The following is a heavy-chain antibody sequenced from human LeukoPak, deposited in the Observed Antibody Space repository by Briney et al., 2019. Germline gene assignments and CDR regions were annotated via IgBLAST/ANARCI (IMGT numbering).Heavy chain of an antibody. CDR3: ARGPQWRGDYYYMDV. J-gene: IGHJ6*03. CDR2: MNPNSGNK. V-gene: IGHV1-8*01. D-gene: IGHD6-19*01. Sequence: ASVKVSCRASGYSFTNFDINWVRQATGQGLEWMGWMNPNSGNKGYAQKFQGRVTMTMNTSITTAYMELSSLRSEDTAVYYCARGPQWRGDYYYMDVWGRGTTVTVSS. CDR1: GYSFTNFD.